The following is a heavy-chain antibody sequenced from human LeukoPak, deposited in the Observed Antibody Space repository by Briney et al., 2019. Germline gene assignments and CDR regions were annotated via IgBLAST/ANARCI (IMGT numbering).Heavy chain of an antibody. Sequence: SETLSLTCTVSGGSISSYYWSWIRQPPGKGLEWLGYIYYSGSTTYNPSLKSRVTISVDTSKNQSSLKPSSVTAADTAVYYCARWTPYCGGDCDDYWGQGTLVTVSS. D-gene: IGHD2-21*02. J-gene: IGHJ4*02. V-gene: IGHV4-59*01. CDR1: GGSISSYY. CDR3: ARWTPYCGGDCDDY. CDR2: IYYSGST.